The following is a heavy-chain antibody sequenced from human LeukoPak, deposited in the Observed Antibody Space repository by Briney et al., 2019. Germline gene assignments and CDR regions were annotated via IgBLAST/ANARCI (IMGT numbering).Heavy chain of an antibody. CDR3: ARVSGRSGPFEY. D-gene: IGHD3-3*01. Sequence: ASVKVSCKASGCTFTGYYMHWVRQAPGQGLEWMGWMDPDGGGGTNYAQMFQGRVTMTRDTSINTAYMELSSLRSDDTAIYYCARVSGRSGPFEYWGQGTLVTISS. V-gene: IGHV1-2*02. J-gene: IGHJ4*02. CDR1: GCTFTGYY. CDR2: MDPDGGGGT.